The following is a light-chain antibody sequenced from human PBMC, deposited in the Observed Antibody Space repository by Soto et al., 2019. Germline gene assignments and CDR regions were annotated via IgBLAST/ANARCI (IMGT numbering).Light chain of an antibody. Sequence: QSVLSQPPSVSAAPGQRVTISCSGSSSNIGKYYVSWYQQVPGTAPTLLIYDNTQRPSGIPDRFSGSKSGTSATLAITGLQTGDEADYYCATWDGGLTPQGVFGTGTKVTGL. CDR2: DNT. V-gene: IGLV1-51*01. CDR1: SSNIGKYY. CDR3: ATWDGGLTPQGV. J-gene: IGLJ1*01.